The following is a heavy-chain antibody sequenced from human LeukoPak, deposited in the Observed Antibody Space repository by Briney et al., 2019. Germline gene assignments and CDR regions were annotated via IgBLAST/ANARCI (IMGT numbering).Heavy chain of an antibody. V-gene: IGHV4-59*01. CDR2: IYYSGST. J-gene: IGHJ4*02. D-gene: IGHD3-10*01. CDR1: GGSISSYY. Sequence: SETLSLTCTVSGGSISSYYWSWIRQPPGKGLEWIGYIYYSGSTNYNPSLKSRVTISVDTSKNQFSLKLSSVTAADTAVYYCASYTMGNFDYWGQGTLVTVSS. CDR3: ASYTMGNFDY.